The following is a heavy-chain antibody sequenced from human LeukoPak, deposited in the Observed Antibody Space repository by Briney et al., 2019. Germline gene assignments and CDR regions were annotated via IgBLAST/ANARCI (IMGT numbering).Heavy chain of an antibody. Sequence: GGSLRLSCAASGFTFSSDAMSWVRQAPGKGPEWVSGITGSGGSTYYADSVKGRFTISRDNSNNTLYLQMSSLRGDDTAAYYCTRGWAYGDYAGNWYFDLWGRGTLVTVSS. CDR1: GFTFSSDA. D-gene: IGHD4-17*01. J-gene: IGHJ2*01. CDR3: TRGWAYGDYAGNWYFDL. V-gene: IGHV3-23*01. CDR2: ITGSGGST.